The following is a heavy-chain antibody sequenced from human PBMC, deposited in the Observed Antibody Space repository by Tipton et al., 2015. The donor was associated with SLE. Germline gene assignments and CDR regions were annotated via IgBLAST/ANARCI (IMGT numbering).Heavy chain of an antibody. D-gene: IGHD2-21*01. CDR1: GYTFTSYY. Sequence: QLVQSGPEVKKPGASVKISCKASGYTFTSYYLYWVRQAPGQGLEWMGIINPSGGTTTYAQNFQGRVSMTRDTSTSTVFMELSSLRSEDTAVYYCARAHSAYWGQGTLVTVSS. V-gene: IGHV1-46*01. CDR2: INPSGGTT. J-gene: IGHJ4*02. CDR3: ARAHSAY.